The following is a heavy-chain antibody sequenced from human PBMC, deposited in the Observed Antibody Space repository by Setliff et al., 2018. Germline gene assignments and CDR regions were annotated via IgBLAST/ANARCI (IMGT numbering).Heavy chain of an antibody. V-gene: IGHV3-7*01. J-gene: IGHJ4*02. CDR1: GFTFSSYA. CDR2: IKEDGSQR. CDR3: SSYLVS. Sequence: GGSLRLSCAASGFTFSSYATHWVRQAPGKGLEWVANIKEDGSQRNYVDAVRGRFTVSRDDARNLLYLQMNSLRVDDTAVYYCSSYLVSWGQGALVTVSS. D-gene: IGHD2-21*01.